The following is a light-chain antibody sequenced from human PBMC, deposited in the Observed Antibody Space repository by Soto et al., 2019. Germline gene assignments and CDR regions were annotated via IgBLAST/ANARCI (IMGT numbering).Light chain of an antibody. CDR1: QTVSGSY. Sequence: EIVLTQSAGTLSLSPGERATLSCRASQTVSGSYLAWFQQKPGQAPRLLIYAASTRAAGVPDRFSCSGSGTDFSLTINRLEPEDFAVYYCQHYGSSPWTFGQGTKVEIK. J-gene: IGKJ1*01. CDR2: AAS. V-gene: IGKV3-20*01. CDR3: QHYGSSPWT.